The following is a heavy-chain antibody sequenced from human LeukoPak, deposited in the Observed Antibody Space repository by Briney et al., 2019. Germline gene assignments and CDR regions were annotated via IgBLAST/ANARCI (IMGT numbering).Heavy chain of an antibody. CDR2: IYYSGIT. CDR1: GGPISTYY. Sequence: SETLSLTCTVSGGPISTYYWSWIRQPPGKGLEWVGYIYYSGITNYNPSLKSRVTISVDTSKNQFSLRLTSVTAADTAVYYCARGGIQLPDYWGQGTLVTVSS. CDR3: ARGGIQLPDY. V-gene: IGHV4-59*01. D-gene: IGHD5-18*01. J-gene: IGHJ4*02.